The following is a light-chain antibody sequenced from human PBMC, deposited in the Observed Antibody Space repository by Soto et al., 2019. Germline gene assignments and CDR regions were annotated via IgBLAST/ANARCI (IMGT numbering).Light chain of an antibody. V-gene: IGKV3-20*01. J-gene: IGKJ2*01. Sequence: EFVVTQSPGTLSLSLGERATLSCRTSQSVRSRYLAWYQQKPGQAPTLPIYDASSRPGGIPDRFIGSGSGTDFTLTISRLEPEDFAVYYCQQYGDSPYTFGQGTKLEIK. CDR2: DAS. CDR1: QSVRSRY. CDR3: QQYGDSPYT.